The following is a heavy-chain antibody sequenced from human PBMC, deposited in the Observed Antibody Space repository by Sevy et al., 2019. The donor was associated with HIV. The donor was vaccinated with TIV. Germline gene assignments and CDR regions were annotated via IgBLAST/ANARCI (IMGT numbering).Heavy chain of an antibody. J-gene: IGHJ4*02. CDR3: ASAREYYEDNSGYLDY. D-gene: IGHD3-22*01. CDR2: FDPEDGET. Sequence: ASVKVSCKVSGYTLSQLSMHWVRQAPGKGLEWMGRFDPEDGETIFAQKFQGRVTMTEVTFTDTAYMELSSLSSEDTAVYYCASAREYYEDNSGYLDYWGQGTLVTVSS. V-gene: IGHV1-24*01. CDR1: GYTLSQLS.